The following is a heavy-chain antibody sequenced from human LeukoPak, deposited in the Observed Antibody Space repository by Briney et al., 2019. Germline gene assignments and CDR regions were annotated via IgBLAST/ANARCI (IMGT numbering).Heavy chain of an antibody. CDR3: ARECSRSITMVRGVLDY. V-gene: IGHV1-69*13. CDR1: GGTFSSYA. J-gene: IGHJ4*02. D-gene: IGHD3-10*01. CDR2: IIPIFGTA. Sequence: GASVKVSCKASGGTFSSYAISWVRQAPGQGLEWMGGIIPIFGTANYAQKFQGRVTITADESTSTAYMELSSLRSEDTAVYYCARECSRSITMVRGVLDYWGRGTLVTVSS.